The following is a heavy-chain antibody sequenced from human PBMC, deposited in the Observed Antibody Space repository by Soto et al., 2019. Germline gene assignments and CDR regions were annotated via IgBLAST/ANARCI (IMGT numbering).Heavy chain of an antibody. CDR2: ISWNSGSI. CDR1: GFTFDDYA. J-gene: IGHJ6*02. D-gene: IGHD6-6*01. Sequence: GGSLRLSFAASGFTFDDYAMHWVRQAPGKGLEWVSCISWNSGSIGYAYSVKVRFTISRDNAKNSLYLQMNSLRAEDTALYYCAKGGIEARPKGNYYGMDXWGQGTTVTVSX. V-gene: IGHV3-9*01. CDR3: AKGGIEARPKGNYYGMDX.